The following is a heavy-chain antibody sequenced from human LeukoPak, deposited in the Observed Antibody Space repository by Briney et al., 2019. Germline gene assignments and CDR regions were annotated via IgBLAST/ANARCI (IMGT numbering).Heavy chain of an antibody. CDR3: ARDLTTVIAHVLYFDS. Sequence: GGSLRLSCAASGFTFSDYSMDWVRQSPGKGLEWVASISSSTTYIFYADSVKGRFTISRDNAKNSLYLQMNSLRAEDTAVYYCARDLTTVIAHVLYFDSWGQGTLVTVSS. J-gene: IGHJ4*02. D-gene: IGHD4-11*01. CDR1: GFTFSDYS. V-gene: IGHV3-21*01. CDR2: ISSSTTYI.